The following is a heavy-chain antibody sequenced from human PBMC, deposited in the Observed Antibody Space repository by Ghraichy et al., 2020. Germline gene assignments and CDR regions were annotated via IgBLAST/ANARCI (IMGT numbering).Heavy chain of an antibody. V-gene: IGHV3-21*01. D-gene: IGHD3-22*01. CDR2: ISSSSSYI. J-gene: IGHJ3*02. CDR3: ARDLVVVVPNAFDI. Sequence: LSLTCAASGFTFSSYSMNWVRQAPGKGLEWVSSISSSSSYIYYADSVKGRFTISRDNAKNSLYLQMNSLRAEDTAVYYCARDLVVVVPNAFDIWGQGTMVTVSS. CDR1: GFTFSSYS.